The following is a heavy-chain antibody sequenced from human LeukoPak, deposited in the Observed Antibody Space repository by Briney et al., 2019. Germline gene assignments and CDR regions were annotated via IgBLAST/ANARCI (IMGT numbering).Heavy chain of an antibody. D-gene: IGHD3-22*01. Sequence: GGSLRLSCAASGFTFSSYEMKWVRQAPGKGLEWVSYISSSGTSIYYADSVKGRFTISRDNAKNSLYLQMNSLRAEDTAVYYCATGEGGSYYDSRGYYSDIWGQGTMVTVSS. CDR3: ATGEGGSYYDSRGYYSDI. CDR1: GFTFSSYE. V-gene: IGHV3-48*03. J-gene: IGHJ3*02. CDR2: ISSSGTSI.